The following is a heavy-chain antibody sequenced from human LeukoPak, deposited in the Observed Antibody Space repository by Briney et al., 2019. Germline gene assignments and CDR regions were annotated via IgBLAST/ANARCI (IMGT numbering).Heavy chain of an antibody. V-gene: IGHV3-7*01. Sequence: PGGSLRLSCAASGFTFSNYWMSWVRQAPGKGLEWVANIKQDGGEKNYVDSVKGRFTISRDNAKNSLYLQMNSLRAEDTAVYYCAREIESSDEWLFQYYYHYYIDVWGKGTTVTVSS. CDR3: AREIESSDEWLFQYYYHYYIDV. CDR1: GFTFSNYW. CDR2: IKQDGGEK. J-gene: IGHJ6*03. D-gene: IGHD3-3*01.